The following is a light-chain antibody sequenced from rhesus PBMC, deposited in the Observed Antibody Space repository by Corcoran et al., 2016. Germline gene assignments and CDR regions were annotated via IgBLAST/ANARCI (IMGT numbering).Light chain of an antibody. CDR1: QSVGNK. V-gene: IGKV1-46*01. Sequence: DIQMTQSPSSLSASVGDTVTISCRASQSVGNKLAWYQQKPGQAPNLLIQSASSLHSGAPSRFSGRQSGSDYTLALSSLQAEDIGRYYCQQYYSYPPTFAGGAKV. J-gene: IGKJ4*01. CDR2: SAS. CDR3: QQYYSYPPT.